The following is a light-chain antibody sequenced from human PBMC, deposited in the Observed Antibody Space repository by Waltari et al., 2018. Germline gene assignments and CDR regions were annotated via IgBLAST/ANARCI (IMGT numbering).Light chain of an antibody. CDR3: AAWDDSLSGPGV. J-gene: IGLJ1*01. Sequence: QSVLTQPPSASGTPGQRVSISCSGSSPNIGSNYVYWYQQFPVTAPKLLISRNNQRPSGVPDRFSGSKSGTSASLAISGLRSEDEADYYCAAWDDSLSGPGVFGTGTKVTVL. V-gene: IGLV1-47*01. CDR1: SPNIGSNY. CDR2: RNN.